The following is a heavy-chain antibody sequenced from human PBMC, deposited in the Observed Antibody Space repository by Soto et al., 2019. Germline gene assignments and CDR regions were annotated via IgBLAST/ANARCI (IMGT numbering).Heavy chain of an antibody. V-gene: IGHV5-51*01. D-gene: IGHD5-18*01. CDR1: GYSFTSYW. CDR2: IYPGDSDT. Sequence: PGESLKISCKGSGYSFTSYWLGWVRQMPGKGLEWMGIIYPGDSDTRYRPSFQAQVTISPDKQISTAYLQWRSLNAADTAMYYCARHSSLYSYGYYYYYGMDVWGQGTTVTAS. CDR3: ARHSSLYSYGYYYYYGMDV. J-gene: IGHJ6*02.